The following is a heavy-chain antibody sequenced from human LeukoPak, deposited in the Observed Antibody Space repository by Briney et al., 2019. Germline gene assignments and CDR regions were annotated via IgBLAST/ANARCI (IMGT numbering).Heavy chain of an antibody. V-gene: IGHV1-46*01. CDR2: INPSGGST. J-gene: IGHJ4*02. D-gene: IGHD6-19*01. CDR3: ATIAVAGTWDFDY. Sequence: ASVKVSCKASGYTFTSYYMHWVRQAPGQGLEWMGKINPSGGSTSYAQKFQGRVTMTRDTSTSTVYMELSSLRSEDTAVYYCATIAVAGTWDFDYWGQGTLVTVSS. CDR1: GYTFTSYY.